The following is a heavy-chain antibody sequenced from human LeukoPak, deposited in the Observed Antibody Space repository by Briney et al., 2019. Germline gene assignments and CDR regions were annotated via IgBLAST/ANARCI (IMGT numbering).Heavy chain of an antibody. V-gene: IGHV4-38-2*02. CDR1: GYSISSGYY. J-gene: IGHJ4*02. CDR3: ARDSGQWLRPKYYFDY. CDR2: IYHSGSP. Sequence: SETLSPTCAVSGYSISSGYYWGWIRQPPGRGLEWIGSIYHSGSPYYNPSLKSRVTISVDTSKNQFSLKLSSVTAADTAVYYCARDSGQWLRPKYYFDYWGQGTLVTVSS. D-gene: IGHD5-12*01.